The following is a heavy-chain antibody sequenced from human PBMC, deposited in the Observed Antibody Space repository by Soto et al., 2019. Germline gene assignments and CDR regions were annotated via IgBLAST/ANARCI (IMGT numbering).Heavy chain of an antibody. CDR2: IKQDGSEK. CDR1: GFTFSSYW. Sequence: PGGSLRLSCAASGFTFSSYWMSWVRQAPGKGLEWVANIKQDGSEKYYVDSVKGRFTISRDNAKNSLYLQMNSLRAEDTAVYYCARDWVGYGDYLFSYYYYGMDVWGQGTTVTVSS. D-gene: IGHD4-17*01. J-gene: IGHJ6*02. CDR3: ARDWVGYGDYLFSYYYYGMDV. V-gene: IGHV3-7*01.